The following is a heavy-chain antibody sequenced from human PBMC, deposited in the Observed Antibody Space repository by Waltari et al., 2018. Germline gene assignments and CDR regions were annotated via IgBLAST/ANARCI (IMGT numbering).Heavy chain of an antibody. CDR1: GFTFSSYS. CDR2: ISSISSTI. D-gene: IGHD6-13*01. V-gene: IGHV3-48*01. J-gene: IGHJ4*02. Sequence: GSLRLSCAASGFTFSSYSMNWVRQAPGKGLEWVSYISSISSTIYYADSVKGRFTISRDNAKNSLYLQMNSLRAEDTAVYYCARAITLQPPDYWGQGTLVTVSS. CDR3: ARAITLQPPDY.